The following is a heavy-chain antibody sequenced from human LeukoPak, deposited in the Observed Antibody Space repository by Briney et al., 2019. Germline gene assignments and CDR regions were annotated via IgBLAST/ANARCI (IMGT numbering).Heavy chain of an antibody. Sequence: PGGSLRLSCAASGFTFSNAWMSWVRQAPGKGLEWVANIKQDGGEKYYVDSVKGRFTISRDNAKTSLYLQMNSLRAEDTAVYYCAREPYYDSSLTLPWGQGTLVTVSS. D-gene: IGHD3-22*01. CDR3: AREPYYDSSLTLP. V-gene: IGHV3-7*01. CDR2: IKQDGGEK. CDR1: GFTFSNAW. J-gene: IGHJ5*02.